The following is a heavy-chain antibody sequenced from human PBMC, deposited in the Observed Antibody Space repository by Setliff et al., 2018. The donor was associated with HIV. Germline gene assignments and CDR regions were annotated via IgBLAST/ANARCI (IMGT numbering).Heavy chain of an antibody. J-gene: IGHJ4*02. CDR2: INHSGST. D-gene: IGHD6-25*01. CDR3: ARVYGSGYYFDY. Sequence: SETLSLTCTVSGGSTSSSSNYWGWIRQPPGKGLEWVAEINHSGSTKYNPSLKSRVTISADTSKNQFSLRLTSVTAADTALYYCARVYGSGYYFDYWGQGTLVTVSS. V-gene: IGHV4-39*07. CDR1: GGSTSSSSNY.